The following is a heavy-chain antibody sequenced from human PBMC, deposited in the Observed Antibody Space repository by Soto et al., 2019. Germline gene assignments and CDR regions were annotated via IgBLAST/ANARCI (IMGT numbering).Heavy chain of an antibody. CDR3: AMDPESYSGSYSYYYFDY. CDR2: IIPIFGTA. CDR1: GDTFSSYA. D-gene: IGHD1-26*01. V-gene: IGHV1-69*13. Sequence: SVKVSCKASGDTFSSYAISWVRQAPGQGLEWMGGIIPIFGTANYAQKFQGRVTITADESTSTANMELSSLRSEDTAGYYCAMDPESYSGSYSYYYFDYWGQGTLVTVSS. J-gene: IGHJ4*02.